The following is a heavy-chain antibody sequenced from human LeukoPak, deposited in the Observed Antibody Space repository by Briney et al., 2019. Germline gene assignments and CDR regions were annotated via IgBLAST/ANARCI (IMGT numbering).Heavy chain of an antibody. CDR2: INPSGGST. D-gene: IGHD3-10*01. Sequence: ASVKVSCKASGYTFTSYYMHWVRQAPGQGLEWMGIINPSGGSTSYAQKFQGRVTMTRDTSTSTAYMELRSLRSDDTAVYYCARATGLWFGESTAYFDYWGQGTLVTVSS. CDR1: GYTFTSYY. J-gene: IGHJ4*02. V-gene: IGHV1-46*01. CDR3: ARATGLWFGESTAYFDY.